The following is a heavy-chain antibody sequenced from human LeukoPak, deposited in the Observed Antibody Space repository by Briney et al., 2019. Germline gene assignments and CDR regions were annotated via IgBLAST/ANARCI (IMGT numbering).Heavy chain of an antibody. CDR3: ARHAAGSSSPDEFDY. J-gene: IGHJ4*02. CDR1: GGSISSSSYY. D-gene: IGHD6-6*01. Sequence: PSETLSLTCTVSGGSISSSSYYWGWIRQPPGKGLEWIGSIYYSGSTYYNPSLKSRVTISVDTSKNQFSLKLSSVTAADTAVYYCARHAAGSSSPDEFDYWGQGTLVTVSS. V-gene: IGHV4-39*01. CDR2: IYYSGST.